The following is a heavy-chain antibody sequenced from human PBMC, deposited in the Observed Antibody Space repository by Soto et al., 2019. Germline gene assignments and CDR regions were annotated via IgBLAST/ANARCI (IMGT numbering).Heavy chain of an antibody. J-gene: IGHJ4*02. CDR3: AREWYSCSGDSPNYMDY. V-gene: IGHV1-46*01. CDR1: GYPFTDYF. D-gene: IGHD2-21*02. CDR2: ISLYDQRT. Sequence: QAQLVQSGAEVKKPGASVMVSCKTSGYPFTDYFIHWVRQVPGQGLARMGIISLYDQRTSYAQKSQGRLTVTVDTSTTTVYLALSSLTSGDSAVYWCAREWYSCSGDSPNYMDYWGQGTLVTASS.